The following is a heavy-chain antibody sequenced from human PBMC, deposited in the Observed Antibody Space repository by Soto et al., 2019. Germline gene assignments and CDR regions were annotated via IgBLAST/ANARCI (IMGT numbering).Heavy chain of an antibody. CDR2: ITPIYPTT. Sequence: ASVKVSCKASGGTFYTYTFSWVRQAPGQGLEWMGSITPIYPTTNYAERFQGRLTITADGSTHTAYMDLTSLTSEDTAVYYCARIPRYSFPTSDDLDSWGQGTLVTVSS. J-gene: IGHJ4*02. CDR3: ARIPRYSFPTSDDLDS. CDR1: GGTFYTYT. V-gene: IGHV1-69*13. D-gene: IGHD5-18*01.